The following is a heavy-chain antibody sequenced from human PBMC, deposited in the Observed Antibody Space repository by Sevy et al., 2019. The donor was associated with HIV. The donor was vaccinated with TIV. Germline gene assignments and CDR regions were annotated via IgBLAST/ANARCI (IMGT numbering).Heavy chain of an antibody. J-gene: IGHJ4*02. V-gene: IGHV3-23*01. CDR3: VREGCTKPHDY. CDR1: GFDFSIYS. D-gene: IGHD2-8*01. Sequence: GGSPRLSCAASGFDFSIYSMSWVRQAPGKGLEWVSTLCFGCGKINYADSVKGRFTISRDNSKSSVYLQMNNMRVEDTAVYYCVREGCTKPHDYWGQGTLVTVSS. CDR2: LCFGCGKI.